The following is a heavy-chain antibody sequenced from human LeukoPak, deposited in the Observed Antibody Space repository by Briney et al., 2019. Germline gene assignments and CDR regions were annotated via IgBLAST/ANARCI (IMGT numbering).Heavy chain of an antibody. Sequence: GGSLRLSCAASGFTLSSSAMSWVRQAPGKGLEWVSAISGSGSSTYYADSVRGRFTFSRDNSKNTLYLQMNSLRAEDTAVYYCAKGYSSGRIDYWGQGTLVTVSS. D-gene: IGHD6-19*01. CDR1: GFTLSSSA. CDR2: ISGSGSST. V-gene: IGHV3-23*01. J-gene: IGHJ4*02. CDR3: AKGYSSGRIDY.